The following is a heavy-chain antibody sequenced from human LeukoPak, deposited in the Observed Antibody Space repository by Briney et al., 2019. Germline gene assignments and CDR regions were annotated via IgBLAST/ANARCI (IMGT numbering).Heavy chain of an antibody. V-gene: IGHV1-2*02. CDR2: INPNSGGT. Sequence: ASVKVSCKASGYTFTGYYMHWVRQAPGQGLEWMGWINPNSGGTNYAQKFQGRVTMTRDTSISTACMELSRLRSDDTAVYYCARYITIFGVVTYTHMDVWGKGTTVTVSS. J-gene: IGHJ6*03. CDR3: ARYITIFGVVTYTHMDV. CDR1: GYTFTGYY. D-gene: IGHD3-3*01.